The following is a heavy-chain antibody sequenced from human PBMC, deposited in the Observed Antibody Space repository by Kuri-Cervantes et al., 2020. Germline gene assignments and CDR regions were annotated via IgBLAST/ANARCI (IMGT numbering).Heavy chain of an antibody. Sequence: GGSLRLSCAASGFTFSSYWMSWVRQAPGKGLEWVANIKQDGSEKYCVDSVKGRFTISRDNAKNSLYLQMNSLRAEDTAVYYCARDQVVVVPAARGTQPYYYYGMDVWGQGTTVTVSS. CDR3: ARDQVVVVPAARGTQPYYYYGMDV. CDR2: IKQDGSEK. J-gene: IGHJ6*02. D-gene: IGHD2-2*01. CDR1: GFTFSSYW. V-gene: IGHV3-7*01.